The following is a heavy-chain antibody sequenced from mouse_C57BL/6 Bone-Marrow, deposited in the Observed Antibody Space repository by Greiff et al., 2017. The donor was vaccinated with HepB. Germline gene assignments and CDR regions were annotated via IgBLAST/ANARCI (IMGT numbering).Heavy chain of an antibody. CDR2: INPYNGGT. Sequence: VQLKQSGPVLVKPGASVKMSCKASGYTFTDYYMNWVKQSHGKSLEWIGVINPYNGGTSYNQKFKGKATLTVDKSSSTAYMELNSLTSEDSAVYYCARGYYYGPFAYWGQGTLVTVSA. J-gene: IGHJ3*01. CDR1: GYTFTDYY. CDR3: ARGYYYGPFAY. V-gene: IGHV1-19*01. D-gene: IGHD1-1*01.